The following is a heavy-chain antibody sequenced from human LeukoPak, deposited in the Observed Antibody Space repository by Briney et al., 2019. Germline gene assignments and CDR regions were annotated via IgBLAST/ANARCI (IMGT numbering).Heavy chain of an antibody. CDR1: GGSISSSSYY. J-gene: IGHJ3*02. V-gene: IGHV4-39*07. CDR3: LTNYYDSSGSPAAFDI. CDR2: IYYSGST. Sequence: PSETLSLTCTVSGGSISSSSYYWGWIRQPPGKGLEWIGSIYYSGSTYYNPSLKSRVTISVDTSKNQFSLKLSSVTAADTAVYYCLTNYYDSSGSPAAFDIWGQGTMVTVSS. D-gene: IGHD3-22*01.